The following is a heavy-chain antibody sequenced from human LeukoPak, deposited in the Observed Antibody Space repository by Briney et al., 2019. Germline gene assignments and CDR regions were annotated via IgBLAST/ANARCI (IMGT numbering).Heavy chain of an antibody. CDR1: GDSVSSNSAA. Sequence: SQTLSLTCAISGDSVSSNSAAWNWIRQSPSRGLEWLGRTYYRSKWYNDYAVSVKRRITIKPDTSKNQFSLQLNSVTPEDAAVYYCARDLRYCSGGSCYGGDFDYWGQGTLVTVSS. D-gene: IGHD2-15*01. J-gene: IGHJ4*02. CDR3: ARDLRYCSGGSCYGGDFDY. CDR2: TYYRSKWYN. V-gene: IGHV6-1*01.